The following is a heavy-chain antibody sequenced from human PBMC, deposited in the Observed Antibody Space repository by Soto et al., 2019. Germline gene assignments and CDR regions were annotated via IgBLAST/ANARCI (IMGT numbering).Heavy chain of an antibody. D-gene: IGHD5-18*01. J-gene: IGHJ4*02. CDR1: GFTVSSNY. CDR2: IYSGGST. V-gene: IGHV3-66*01. Sequence: GGSLRLSCAASGFTVSSNYMSWVRQAPGKGLEWVSVIYSGGSTYYADSVKGRFTISRDNSKNTLYLQMNSLRAEDTAVYYCARGLDDTVYDYWGQGTLVTVSS. CDR3: ARGLDDTVYDY.